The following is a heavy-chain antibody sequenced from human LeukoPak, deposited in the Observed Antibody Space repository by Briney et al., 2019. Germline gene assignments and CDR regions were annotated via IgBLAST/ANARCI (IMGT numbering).Heavy chain of an antibody. CDR2: IIPIFGTA. D-gene: IGHD3-10*01. J-gene: IGHJ5*02. Sequence: ASVKVSCKASGGTFSSYAISWVRQAPGQGLEWMGGIIPIFGTANYAQKFQGRVTITADESTSAAYMELSSLRSEDTAVYYCAREGSDWFDPWGQGTLVTVSS. V-gene: IGHV1-69*13. CDR3: AREGSDWFDP. CDR1: GGTFSSYA.